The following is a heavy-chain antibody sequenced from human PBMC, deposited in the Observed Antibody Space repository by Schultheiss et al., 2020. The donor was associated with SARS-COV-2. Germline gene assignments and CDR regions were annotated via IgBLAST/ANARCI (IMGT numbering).Heavy chain of an antibody. CDR3: ARANCSGGSCYSFDAFDI. J-gene: IGHJ3*02. CDR2: INHSGST. Sequence: SETLSLTCAVYGGSFSGYYWSWIRQPPGKGLEWIGEINHSGSTNYNPSLKSRVTISVDTSKNQFSLKLSSVTAADTAVYYCARANCSGGSCYSFDAFDIWGQGTMVTVSS. D-gene: IGHD2-15*01. CDR1: GGSFSGYY. V-gene: IGHV4-34*01.